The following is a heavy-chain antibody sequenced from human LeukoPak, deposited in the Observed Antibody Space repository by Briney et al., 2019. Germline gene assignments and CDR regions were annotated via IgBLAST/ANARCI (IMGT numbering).Heavy chain of an antibody. CDR2: ISGSGGST. V-gene: IGHV3-23*01. Sequence: GGSLRLSCVASGFTFSSYGMSWVRQAPGKGLEWVSDISGSGGSTYYADSVKGRFTISRDNSKITLYLQINSLRAEDTAVYYCAKDSYPYYDSSGYYHYWGQGTLVTVSS. CDR1: GFTFSSYG. J-gene: IGHJ4*02. CDR3: AKDSYPYYDSSGYYHY. D-gene: IGHD3-22*01.